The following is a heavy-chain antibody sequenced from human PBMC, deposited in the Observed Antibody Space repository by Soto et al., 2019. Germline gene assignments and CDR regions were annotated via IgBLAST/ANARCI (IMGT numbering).Heavy chain of an antibody. CDR1: GGSFTGDY. CDR2: VFGNGAGTP. CDR3: ARDLPPYGGRRSPPTGAFED. V-gene: IGHV4-4*07. D-gene: IGHD2-15*01. J-gene: IGHJ4*02. Sequence: QVQLQESGPGLVRSSETLSLTCSVSGGSFTGDYWSWIRQPAGKGLQWIGRVFGNGAGTPIYNSSLKGRVTMSADPSKRQFSLTLTSVTAADTAIYYCARDLPPYGGRRSPPTGAFEDWGQGIMVTVSS.